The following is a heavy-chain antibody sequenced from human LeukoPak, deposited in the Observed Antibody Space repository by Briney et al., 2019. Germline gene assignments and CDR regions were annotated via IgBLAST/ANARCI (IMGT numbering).Heavy chain of an antibody. CDR3: EKGAAADVDFDY. CDR2: ISGSGGST. CDR1: GLTFSSYA. D-gene: IGHD6-13*01. Sequence: GGSLRLSCAASGLTFSSYAMGWVRQAPGKGLEWVSAISGSGGSTYYADSVKGRFTLSRDNSKNTLYLKMNSLRAEDTAVYYCEKGAAADVDFDYWGEGTLVTVSS. V-gene: IGHV3-23*01. J-gene: IGHJ4*02.